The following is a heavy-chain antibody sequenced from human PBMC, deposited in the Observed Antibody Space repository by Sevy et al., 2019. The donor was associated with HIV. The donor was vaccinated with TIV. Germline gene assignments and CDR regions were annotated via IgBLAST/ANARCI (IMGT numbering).Heavy chain of an antibody. CDR3: ARDNRYGDYGLDV. V-gene: IGHV4-31*03. CDR1: GAAIGSGGYY. CDR2: INYSGST. D-gene: IGHD4-17*01. J-gene: IGHJ6*02. Sequence: SETLSLTCTVSGAAIGSGGYYWSWIRQHPGKGLEWIAYINYSGSTYYNPSHKSRLSVSLDTTKNQFSLKLSSVTAADTAVYYCARDNRYGDYGLDVWGLGTTVTVSS.